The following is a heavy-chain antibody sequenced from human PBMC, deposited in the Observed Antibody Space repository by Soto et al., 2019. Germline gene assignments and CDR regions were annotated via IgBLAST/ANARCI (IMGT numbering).Heavy chain of an antibody. D-gene: IGHD3-3*01. V-gene: IGHV3-23*01. CDR1: GFTFSSYA. CDR3: AKDEEFDFWSGYYTGYFDY. CDR2: ISGSGGST. Sequence: LTLSCAASGFTFSSYAMSWVRQAPGKGLEWVSAISGSGGSTYYADSVKGRFTISRDNSKNTLYLQMNSLRAEDTAVYYRAKDEEFDFWSGYYTGYFDYWGQGTLVTVSS. J-gene: IGHJ4*02.